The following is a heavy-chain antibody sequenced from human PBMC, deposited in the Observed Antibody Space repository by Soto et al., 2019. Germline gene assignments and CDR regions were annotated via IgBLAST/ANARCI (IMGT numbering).Heavy chain of an antibody. Sequence: EVQLVENGGGLIPPGGSLRISCEVTGVTVSSNYMSWVRQAPGKGLEWVSVIYSGGTTYSADSVKGRFTISRDDSKNTLYLQMNSLRAEDTAVYYCARAWWSSSRWFDPWGQGTLVTVSS. CDR3: ARAWWSSSRWFDP. V-gene: IGHV3-53*02. CDR2: IYSGGTT. D-gene: IGHD6-6*01. CDR1: GVTVSSNY. J-gene: IGHJ5*02.